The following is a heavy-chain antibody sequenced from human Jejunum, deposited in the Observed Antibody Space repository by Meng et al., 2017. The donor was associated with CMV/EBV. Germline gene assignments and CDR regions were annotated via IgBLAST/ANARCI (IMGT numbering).Heavy chain of an antibody. CDR2: ISWNTNAI. Sequence: SGLRFDDFAMHWVLQRPGKGLEWVSSISWNTNAIDYANSVRGRFTISRDNAKNSLFLQMNSLRSEDTAQYFCVKGVDGYNFWYFDLWGRGTLVTVSS. J-gene: IGHJ2*01. D-gene: IGHD5-24*01. CDR1: GLRFDDFA. V-gene: IGHV3-9*01. CDR3: VKGVDGYNFWYFDL.